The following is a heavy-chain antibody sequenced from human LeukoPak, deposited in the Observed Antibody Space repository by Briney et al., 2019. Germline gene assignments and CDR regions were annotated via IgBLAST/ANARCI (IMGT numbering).Heavy chain of an antibody. CDR3: ARGITMKGDWFDP. D-gene: IGHD3-22*01. J-gene: IGHJ5*02. V-gene: IGHV4-61*02. CDR1: GGSISSGSYY. CDR2: IYTSGST. Sequence: SQTLSLTCTVAGGSISSGSYYWSWIRQPAGKGLEWIGRIYTSGSTNYNPSLKSRFTISVDTYQNQFSLKLSSVTAADTAVYYCARGITMKGDWFDPWGQGTLVTVSS.